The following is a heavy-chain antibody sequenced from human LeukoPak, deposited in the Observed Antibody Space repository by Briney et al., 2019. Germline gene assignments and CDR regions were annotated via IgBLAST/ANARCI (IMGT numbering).Heavy chain of an antibody. CDR3: ARAPLLSSDTRYYHGMDV. CDR2: ISSSSATI. V-gene: IGHV3-48*04. D-gene: IGHD5-18*01. Sequence: GGSLRLSCVASGFTFNTYSMNWFRQAPGKGLEWISYISSSSATIYYADSVKGRFTISRDNAKNSLYLQMNSLRAEDSAVYYCARAPLLSSDTRYYHGMDVWGQGTTVTVSS. CDR1: GFTFNTYS. J-gene: IGHJ6*02.